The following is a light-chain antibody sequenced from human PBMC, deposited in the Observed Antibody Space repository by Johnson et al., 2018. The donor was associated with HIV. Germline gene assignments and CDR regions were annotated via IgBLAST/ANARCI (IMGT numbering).Light chain of an antibody. CDR3: ATWDASLSANV. CDR1: TSNIGDHS. Sequence: QSVLTQPPSVSAAPGRWVTVSCSGTTSNIGDHSVSWFQHLPGAAPKLLIYDNDRRPSGVPDRFSGSKSAASATLAITGLQSGYEGDYYCATWDASLSANVFGPGTKVTVL. J-gene: IGLJ1*01. V-gene: IGLV1-51*02. CDR2: DND.